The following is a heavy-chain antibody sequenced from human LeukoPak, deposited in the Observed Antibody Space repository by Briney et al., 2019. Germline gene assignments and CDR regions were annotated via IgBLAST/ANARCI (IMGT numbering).Heavy chain of an antibody. D-gene: IGHD4-17*01. Sequence: GGSLRLSCAASGFTFSSYGMSWVRQAPGKRLEWVSAISGSGGSTYYADSVKGRFTISRDNSKNTLYLQMNSLRAEDTAVYYCARDKTADYGDSYFDSWGQGILVTVSS. V-gene: IGHV3-23*01. CDR3: ARDKTADYGDSYFDS. J-gene: IGHJ4*02. CDR1: GFTFSSYG. CDR2: ISGSGGST.